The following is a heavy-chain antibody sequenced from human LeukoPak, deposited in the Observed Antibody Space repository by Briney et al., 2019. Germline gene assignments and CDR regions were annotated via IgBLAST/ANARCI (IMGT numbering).Heavy chain of an antibody. J-gene: IGHJ4*02. V-gene: IGHV4-59*11. D-gene: IGHD1-26*01. CDR2: IYYSGST. Sequence: SETLSLTCTVSGGSISSHYWSWIRQPPGKGLEWIGYIYYSGSTNYNPALKSRVTISVDTSKNQFSLKLSSVTAADTAVYLCARGDWEPFWYWGQGTLVTVSS. CDR1: GGSISSHY. CDR3: ARGDWEPFWY.